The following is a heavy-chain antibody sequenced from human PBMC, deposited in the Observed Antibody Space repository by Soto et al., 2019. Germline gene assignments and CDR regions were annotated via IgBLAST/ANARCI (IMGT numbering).Heavy chain of an antibody. CDR3: ARDLGVGEAGFEY. Sequence: EVQLVESGGGLVQPGGSLRLSCAASGFTFSSYEMNWVRQAPGRGLEWVSYISSGSSSRYYADSVKGRFTISRDNAKNSLYLQMNSLRAEDTAVYYCARDLGVGEAGFEYWGQGTLVTVPS. CDR1: GFTFSSYE. CDR2: ISSGSSSR. J-gene: IGHJ4*02. D-gene: IGHD2-8*01. V-gene: IGHV3-48*03.